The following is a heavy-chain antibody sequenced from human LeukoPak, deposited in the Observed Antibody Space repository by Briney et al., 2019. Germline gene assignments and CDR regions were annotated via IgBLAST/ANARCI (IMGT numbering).Heavy chain of an antibody. V-gene: IGHV4-34*01. J-gene: IGHJ6*03. D-gene: IGHD6-13*01. CDR2: INHSGST. CDR1: GGSFSGYY. Sequence: SETLSLTCAVYGGSFSGYYWSWIRRPPGKGLEWIGEINHSGSTNYNPSLKSRVTISVDTSKNQFSLKLSSVTAADTAVYYCARGGGSSWYYYYYMDVWGKGTTVTVSS. CDR3: ARGGGSSWYYYYYMDV.